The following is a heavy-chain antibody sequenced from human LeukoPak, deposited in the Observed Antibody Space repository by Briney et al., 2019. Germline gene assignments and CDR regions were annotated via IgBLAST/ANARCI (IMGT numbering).Heavy chain of an antibody. CDR3: ARVTRYSSAFDI. Sequence: SVKVSCKASGGTFSSYAISWVRQAPGQGLEWMGGIIPIFGAANYAQKFQGRVTITTDESTSTAYMELSSLRSEDTAVYYCARVTRYSSAFDIWGQETMVTVSS. V-gene: IGHV1-69*05. CDR1: GGTFSSYA. CDR2: IIPIFGAA. D-gene: IGHD6-13*01. J-gene: IGHJ3*02.